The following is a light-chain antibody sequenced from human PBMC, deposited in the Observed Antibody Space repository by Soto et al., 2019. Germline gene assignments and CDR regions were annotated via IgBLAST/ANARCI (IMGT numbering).Light chain of an antibody. CDR1: SSDVGGYNY. CDR2: EVS. J-gene: IGLJ2*01. V-gene: IGLV2-8*01. CDR3: SSYAGNNVV. Sequence: QSALTQPASVSGSPGQSITISCTGTSSDVGGYNYVSWYQQHPGKAPKLMIYEVSKRPSGVPDRFSGSKSGNTASLTVSGLQAEDEADYYCSSYAGNNVVFGGGTKVTVL.